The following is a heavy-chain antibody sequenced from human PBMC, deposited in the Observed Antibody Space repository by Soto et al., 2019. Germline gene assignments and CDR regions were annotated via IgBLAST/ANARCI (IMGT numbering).Heavy chain of an antibody. CDR2: ISGSGGST. J-gene: IGHJ6*03. Sequence: EVQLLESGGGLVQPGGSLRLSCAASGFTFSSYAMSWIRQAPGKGLEWVSAISGSGGSTYYADSVKGRFTISRDNSKNTLYLQMNSLRAEDTAVYYCAKGDGNWNWGGYYYYYMDVLGKGTTVTVSS. CDR3: AKGDGNWNWGGYYYYYMDV. D-gene: IGHD1-1*01. CDR1: GFTFSSYA. V-gene: IGHV3-23*01.